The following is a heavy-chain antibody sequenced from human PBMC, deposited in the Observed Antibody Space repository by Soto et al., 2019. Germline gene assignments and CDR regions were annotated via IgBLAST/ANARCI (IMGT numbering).Heavy chain of an antibody. J-gene: IGHJ6*02. Sequence: GGSLRLSCAASGFTFSSYAMSWVRQAPGKGLEWVSAISGSGGSTYYADSVKGRFTISRDNSKNTLYLQMNSLRAEDTAVYYYAKDLCGDYCSSTSRARYYYYGMDVWGQGTNVTVSS. CDR3: AKDLCGDYCSSTSRARYYYYGMDV. CDR1: GFTFSSYA. D-gene: IGHD2-2*01. V-gene: IGHV3-23*01. CDR2: ISGSGGST.